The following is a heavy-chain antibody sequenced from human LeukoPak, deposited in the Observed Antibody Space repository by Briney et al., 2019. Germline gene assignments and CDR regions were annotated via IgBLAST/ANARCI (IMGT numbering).Heavy chain of an antibody. CDR3: AKKLGFIPQFDY. CDR1: GFTISTGA. Sequence: PAGSLRLSCEVSGFTISTGAITWVRQAPGPGMGLDSSISDSSRTTYYADSVQGRFTISRDNSRNTVYLQMNSLRVEDTAFYYCAKKLGFIPQFDYWSQGTLVAVSS. J-gene: IGHJ4*02. D-gene: IGHD6-13*01. CDR2: ISDSSRTT. V-gene: IGHV3-23*01.